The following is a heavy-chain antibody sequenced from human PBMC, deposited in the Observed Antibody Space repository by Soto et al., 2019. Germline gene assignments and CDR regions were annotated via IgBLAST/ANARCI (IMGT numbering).Heavy chain of an antibody. CDR2: ISSSSSYI. D-gene: IGHD3-10*01. CDR3: AKTADYYGSGSSFFDY. Sequence: EVQLVESGGGLVKPGGSLRLSCAASGFTFSSYSMNWVRQAPGKGLEWVSSISSSSSYIYYADSVKGRFTISRDNAKKSLYLQMNSLRAEDTAVYYCAKTADYYGSGSSFFDYWGQGTLVTVSS. CDR1: GFTFSSYS. V-gene: IGHV3-21*01. J-gene: IGHJ4*02.